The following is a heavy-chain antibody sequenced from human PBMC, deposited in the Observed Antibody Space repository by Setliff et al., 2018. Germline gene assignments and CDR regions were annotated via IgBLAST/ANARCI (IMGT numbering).Heavy chain of an antibody. J-gene: IGHJ2*01. CDR3: ARTFTGRYFDL. CDR1: GGTFSDYH. Sequence: PSETLSLTCAAYGGTFSDYHWTWIRQSPEKGLEWIGEINHRGSTNYNPSLKSRVTISIDTSKDQFSLKLISMTAADTAVYYCARTFTGRYFDLWGRGTLVTVSS. CDR2: INHRGST. V-gene: IGHV4-34*01.